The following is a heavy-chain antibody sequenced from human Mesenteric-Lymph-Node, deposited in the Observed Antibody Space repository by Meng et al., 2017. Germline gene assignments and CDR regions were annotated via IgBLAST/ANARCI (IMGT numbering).Heavy chain of an antibody. CDR3: ARGGDGGSFGD. CDR1: GFTFSNYW. D-gene: IGHD1-26*01. J-gene: IGHJ4*02. CDR2: IKQDGGGI. V-gene: IGHV3-7*01. Sequence: GESLKISCAASGFTFSNYWMNWVRQAPGMGLEWVANIKQDGGGISYLGSVEGRFTISRDNAKNSLFLQMNTLRDEDTAVCYCARGGDGGSFGDWGQGTLVTVSS.